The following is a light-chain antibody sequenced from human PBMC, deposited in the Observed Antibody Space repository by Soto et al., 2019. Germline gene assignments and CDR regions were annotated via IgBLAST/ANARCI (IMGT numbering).Light chain of an antibody. Sequence: QSALTQPPSASGTPGQRVTISCSGSSSNIGSNTVNWYQQLPGTAPKLLIYSNNQRPSGVPDRFSGSKSGTSASLAISGLQSEDEADYYCAAWDDSLNAVVSGGGTKVTVL. CDR2: SNN. J-gene: IGLJ2*01. V-gene: IGLV1-44*01. CDR1: SSNIGSNT. CDR3: AAWDDSLNAVV.